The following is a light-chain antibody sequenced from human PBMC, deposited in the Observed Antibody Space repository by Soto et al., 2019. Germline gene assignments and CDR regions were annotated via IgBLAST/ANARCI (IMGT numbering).Light chain of an antibody. J-gene: IGLJ1*01. CDR3: QVWDSSSDSYV. CDR2: YDS. CDR1: NIGSKS. V-gene: IGLV3-21*04. Sequence: SYELTQPPSVSVAPGKTARITCGGNNIGSKSVHWYQQKPGQAPVLVIYYDSDRPSGIPERFSGSNSGNTATLTISRVEAGDEADYYCQVWDSSSDSYVFGTGTKAPS.